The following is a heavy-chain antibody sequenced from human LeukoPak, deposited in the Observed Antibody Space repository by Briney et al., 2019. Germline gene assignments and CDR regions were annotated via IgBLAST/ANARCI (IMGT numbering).Heavy chain of an antibody. CDR3: ARDGACSSASCQNFDY. CDR1: GYTFTGYY. CDR2: LNPNSGAT. V-gene: IGHV1-2*02. J-gene: IGHJ4*02. D-gene: IGHD2-2*01. Sequence: ASVKVSCKASGYTFTGYYMHWVRQAPGQGLEWMGWLNPNSGATSYPQKFQGRVTMTRDTSISTAYVELSRLRSDDTAVYYCARDGACSSASCQNFDYWGQGTLVTVSS.